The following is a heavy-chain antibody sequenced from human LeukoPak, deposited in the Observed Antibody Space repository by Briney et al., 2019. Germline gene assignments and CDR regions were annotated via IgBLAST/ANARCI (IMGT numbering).Heavy chain of an antibody. V-gene: IGHV3-23*01. CDR1: GFTFSSYA. CDR2: ISGSGGSA. D-gene: IGHD3-10*01. Sequence: GGSLRLSCAASGFTFSSYAMSWVRQAPGKGLEWVSAISGSGGSAYYADSVKGRFTISRDNSKNTLYLQMNSLRAEDTAVYYCATHNYYGSGYYFDYWGQGTLVTVSS. J-gene: IGHJ4*02. CDR3: ATHNYYGSGYYFDY.